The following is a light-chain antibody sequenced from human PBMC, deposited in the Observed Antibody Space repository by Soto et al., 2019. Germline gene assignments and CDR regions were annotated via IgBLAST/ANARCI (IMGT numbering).Light chain of an antibody. J-gene: IGLJ2*01. CDR3: SSYVVPSSQVI. Sequence: QSALTQPASVSGSPGQSISISCTGTNSDLGGYNYVSWYQQHPGKAPKLIISDVTNRPSGISDRFSGSKSGNTASLTISGLQTEDEADYYCSSYVVPSSQVIFGGGTKLTVL. CDR2: DVT. CDR1: NSDLGGYNY. V-gene: IGLV2-14*03.